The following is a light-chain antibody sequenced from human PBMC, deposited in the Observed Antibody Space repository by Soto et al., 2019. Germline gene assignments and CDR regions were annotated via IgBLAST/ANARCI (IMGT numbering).Light chain of an antibody. J-gene: IGKJ1*01. V-gene: IGKV2-28*01. CDR1: QSLLYINGYNY. Sequence: DIVMTQSPVYLPVTPGEPASISCISSQSLLYINGYNYLDWYLQKPGQSPQLLICMGSDRASGVPDRFSGSGSGTNFTLKISRVQAEDVGVYYCMQALQTPPAFGQGTKV. CDR3: MQALQTPPA. CDR2: MGS.